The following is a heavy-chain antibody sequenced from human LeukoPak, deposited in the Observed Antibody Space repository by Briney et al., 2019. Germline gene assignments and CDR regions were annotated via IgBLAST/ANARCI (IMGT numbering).Heavy chain of an antibody. Sequence: GGSLRLSCAASGFTFSRYWMSWIRQAPGKGLEWVANIKQDGSEKYYVDSVKGRFTISRDNAKNSLYLQMNSLRAADTAVYYCASVSITVAERDYMDVWGKGTTVTVSS. J-gene: IGHJ6*03. CDR1: GFTFSRYW. V-gene: IGHV3-7*01. CDR3: ASVSITVAERDYMDV. D-gene: IGHD6-19*01. CDR2: IKQDGSEK.